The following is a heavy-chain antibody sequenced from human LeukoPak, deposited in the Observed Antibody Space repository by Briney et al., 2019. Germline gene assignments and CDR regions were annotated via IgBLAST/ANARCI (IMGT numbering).Heavy chain of an antibody. D-gene: IGHD6-19*01. J-gene: IGHJ4*02. Sequence: GGSLRLSCAASGFTFSSYSMNWVRQAPGKGLEWVSSISSSSSYIYYAGSVKGRFTISRDNAKNSLYLQMNSLRAEDTDVYYCARAYLAVAGTFSTNYWGQGTLVTVSS. V-gene: IGHV3-21*01. CDR2: ISSSSSYI. CDR3: ARAYLAVAGTFSTNY. CDR1: GFTFSSYS.